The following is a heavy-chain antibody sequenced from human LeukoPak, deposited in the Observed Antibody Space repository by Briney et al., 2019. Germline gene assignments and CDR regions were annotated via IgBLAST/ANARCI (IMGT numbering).Heavy chain of an antibody. Sequence: PSETLSLTCAVYGGSLSPHYWSWIRQPPGKGLEWIGEINHSGSTNYNPSLKSRVRISVDTSKNQFSLKLSSVTAADTAVYYCARAEWELDDAFDIWGQGTMVTVSS. V-gene: IGHV4-34*01. CDR1: GGSLSPHY. CDR2: INHSGST. D-gene: IGHD1-26*01. CDR3: ARAEWELDDAFDI. J-gene: IGHJ3*02.